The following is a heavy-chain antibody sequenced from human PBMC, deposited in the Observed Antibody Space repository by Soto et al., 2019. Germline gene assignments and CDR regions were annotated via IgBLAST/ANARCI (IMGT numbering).Heavy chain of an antibody. Sequence: GGSLRLSCAASGFTFSSYAMHWVRQAPGKGLEWVAVISYDGSNKYYADSVKGRFTISRDNSKNTLYLQMNSLRAEDAAVYYCARNQENSSGYYLFGYWGQGTLVTVS. V-gene: IGHV3-30-3*01. D-gene: IGHD3-22*01. CDR2: ISYDGSNK. CDR1: GFTFSSYA. J-gene: IGHJ4*02. CDR3: ARNQENSSGYYLFGY.